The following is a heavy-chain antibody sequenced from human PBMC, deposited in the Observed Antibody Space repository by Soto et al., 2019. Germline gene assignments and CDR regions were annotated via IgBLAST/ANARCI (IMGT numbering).Heavy chain of an antibody. Sequence: ASVKVSCKASGNTFTGCYMQWVRQAPGQGLEWMGWINPNSGGTNYAQKFQGRVTMTRDTSISTAYRELSRLRSDDTAVYYCARVGSSSVVGHFDYWGQGTLVTVSS. J-gene: IGHJ4*02. D-gene: IGHD6-6*01. V-gene: IGHV1-2*02. CDR2: INPNSGGT. CDR1: GNTFTGCY. CDR3: ARVGSSSVVGHFDY.